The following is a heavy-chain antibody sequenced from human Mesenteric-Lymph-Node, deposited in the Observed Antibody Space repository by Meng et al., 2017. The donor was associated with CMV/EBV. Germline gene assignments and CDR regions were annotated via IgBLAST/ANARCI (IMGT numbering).Heavy chain of an antibody. CDR3: ARDYYDSRGYYGVGTYFDY. CDR2: MNSDGSST. D-gene: IGHD3-22*01. J-gene: IGHJ4*02. CDR1: FTTYW. V-gene: IGHV3-74*01. Sequence: FTTYWMHWGRQAPGKGLVWVSHMNSDGSSTDYADSVKGRFTISRDNAKNTLYLQMNSLRAEDTAVFYCARDYYDSRGYYGVGTYFDYWGQGTLVTVSS.